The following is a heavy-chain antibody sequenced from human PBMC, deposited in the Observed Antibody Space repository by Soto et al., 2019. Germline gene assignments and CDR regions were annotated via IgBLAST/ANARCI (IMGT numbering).Heavy chain of an antibody. CDR3: ARLRPDTDPDY. Sequence: SETLSLTCIVSGDSIGSGDNYWSWIRQPPGKGLEWIGYIYYSGTTFYNPSLKGRVSISVGASKNQFSLKLISVTAADTAVYYCARLRPDTDPDYWGQGALVTVSS. CDR1: GDSIGSGDNY. CDR2: IYYSGTT. V-gene: IGHV4-30-4*01. J-gene: IGHJ4*02. D-gene: IGHD5-18*01.